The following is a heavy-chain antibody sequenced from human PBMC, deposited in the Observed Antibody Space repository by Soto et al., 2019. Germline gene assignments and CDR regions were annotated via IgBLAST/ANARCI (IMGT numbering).Heavy chain of an antibody. V-gene: IGHV3-74*01. Sequence: GRPMRLSCAAAGLTFRSYCMHWVRQAPGKGLVWVSRINSDGSSTSYADSVKGRFTISRDNAKNTLYLQMNSLRAEDTAVYYCARDLLYGGPWGQGTLVTVSS. J-gene: IGHJ5*02. CDR1: GLTFRSYC. CDR3: ARDLLYGGP. CDR2: INSDGSST. D-gene: IGHD2-8*01.